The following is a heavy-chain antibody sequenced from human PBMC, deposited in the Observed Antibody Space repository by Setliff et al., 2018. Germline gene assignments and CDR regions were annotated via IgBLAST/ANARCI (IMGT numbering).Heavy chain of an antibody. Sequence: SETLSLTCTVSGGSISSHYWSWIRQPPGKGLEWIGHIYTSGSTNYNPSLKSRVTISVDTSKNQFSLKLSSVTAADTAVYYCARHRSDSSSWYLTAEYFQHWGQGTLVTVSS. CDR3: ARHRSDSSSWYLTAEYFQH. CDR1: GGSISSHY. V-gene: IGHV4-4*08. D-gene: IGHD6-13*01. J-gene: IGHJ1*01. CDR2: IYTSGST.